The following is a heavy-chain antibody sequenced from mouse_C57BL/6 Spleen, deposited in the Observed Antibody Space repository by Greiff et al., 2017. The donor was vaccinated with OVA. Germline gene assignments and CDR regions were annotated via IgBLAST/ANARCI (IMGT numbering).Heavy chain of an antibody. CDR2: ISSGGDYI. J-gene: IGHJ4*01. CDR1: GFTFSSYA. V-gene: IGHV5-9-1*02. Sequence: DVMLVESGEGLVKPGGSLKLSCAASGFTFSSYAMSWVRQTPEQRLEWVAYISSGGDYIYYADTVKGRFTISRDNARNTLYMQMSSVKSEDTAIYYCTRDKGNYVSMDYWGQGTSVTVSS. CDR3: TRDKGNYVSMDY. D-gene: IGHD2-1*01.